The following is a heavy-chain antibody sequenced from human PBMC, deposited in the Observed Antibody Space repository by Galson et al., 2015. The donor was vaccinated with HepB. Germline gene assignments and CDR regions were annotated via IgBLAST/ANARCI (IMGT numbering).Heavy chain of an antibody. V-gene: IGHV3-9*01. Sequence: SLRLSCAASGFTFDDYAMHWVRQAPGKGLEWVSGISWNSGSIGYADSVKGRFTISRDNAKNSLYLQMNSLRVEDTALYYCAKDTRLGESSLYGWHFDLWGRGTLVTVSS. D-gene: IGHD3-16*02. J-gene: IGHJ2*01. CDR3: AKDTRLGESSLYGWHFDL. CDR2: ISWNSGSI. CDR1: GFTFDDYA.